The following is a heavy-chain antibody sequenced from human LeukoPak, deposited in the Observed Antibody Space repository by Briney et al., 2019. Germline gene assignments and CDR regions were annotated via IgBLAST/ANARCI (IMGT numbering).Heavy chain of an antibody. CDR2: SRSKTNRYTT. CDR3: TRLAMPPVGDY. CDR1: GFTFSDHY. Sequence: GGSLRLSCAASGFTFSDHYLDWVRQAPGKGLEWVGRSRSKTNRYTTQYAASVKGRFTISRDDSKNTAYLQMNSLKTEDTAVYYCTRLAMPPVGDYWGQGTLFTVSS. D-gene: IGHD2-2*01. V-gene: IGHV3-72*01. J-gene: IGHJ4*02.